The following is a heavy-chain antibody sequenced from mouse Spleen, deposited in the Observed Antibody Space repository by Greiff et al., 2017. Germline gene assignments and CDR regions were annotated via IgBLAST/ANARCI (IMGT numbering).Heavy chain of an antibody. D-gene: IGHD4-1*01. CDR3: TRDSNWDVYWYFDV. V-gene: IGHV6-6*01. Sequence: EVKLMESGGGLVQPGGSMKLSCAASGFTFSDAWMDWVRQSPEKGLEWVAEIRNKANNHATYYAESVKGRFTISRDDSKSSVYLQMNSLRAEDTGIYYCTRDSNWDVYWYFDVWGAGTTVTVSS. J-gene: IGHJ1*01. CDR2: IRNKANNHAT. CDR1: GFTFSDAW.